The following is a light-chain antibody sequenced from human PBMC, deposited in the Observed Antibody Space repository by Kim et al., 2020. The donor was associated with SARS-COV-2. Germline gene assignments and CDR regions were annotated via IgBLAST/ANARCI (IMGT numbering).Light chain of an antibody. J-gene: IGLJ3*02. CDR1: NIGSKS. CDR2: YDS. CDR3: HVWDGTADQGV. Sequence: APGKTATITSGGNNIGSKSVHRYQQKPGQAPVLAIYYDSDRPSGIPERFSGSNSNNTAALTIARVEAGDEADYYCHVWDGTADQGVFGGGTQLTVL. V-gene: IGLV3-21*04.